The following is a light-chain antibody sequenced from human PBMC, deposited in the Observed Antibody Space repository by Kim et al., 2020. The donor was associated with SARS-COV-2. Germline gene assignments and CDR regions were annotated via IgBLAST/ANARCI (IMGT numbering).Light chain of an antibody. CDR1: QSVSSSY. CDR2: GAS. J-gene: IGKJ1*01. Sequence: SPGERATLPGRASQSVSSSYLAWYQQKPGQAPRRLIYGASSRATGIPDRFSGSGSGTDFTLTISRLEPEDFAVYYCQQYGSSPWTFGQGTKVDIK. CDR3: QQYGSSPWT. V-gene: IGKV3-20*01.